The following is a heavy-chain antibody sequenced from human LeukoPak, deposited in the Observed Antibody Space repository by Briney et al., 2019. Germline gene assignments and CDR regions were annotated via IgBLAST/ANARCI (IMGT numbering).Heavy chain of an antibody. V-gene: IGHV7-4-1*02. CDR3: ARMMTISGGDSDY. Sequence: ASVKVSCKASGGTFSSYAISWVRQAPGQGLEWMGWINTNTGNSMYAQGFTGRYVFSLDTSVSTAYLQISSLKAEDTAVYYCARMMTISGGDSDYWGQGTLVTVSS. CDR1: GGTFSSYA. D-gene: IGHD2-8*02. J-gene: IGHJ4*02. CDR2: INTNTGNS.